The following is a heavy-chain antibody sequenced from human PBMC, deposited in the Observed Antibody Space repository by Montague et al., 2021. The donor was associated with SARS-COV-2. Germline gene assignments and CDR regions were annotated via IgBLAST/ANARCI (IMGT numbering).Heavy chain of an antibody. CDR1: GGPISSSSYY. Sequence: SETLSLTCTVSGGPISSSSYYWGWIRQPPGKGLEWIGSIYYSGSTYYNPSLKSRVTISVDTSKNQFSLKPISVTAADTAVYSCAREDYSNAWFDPWGQGTLVTVSS. V-gene: IGHV4-39*07. CDR2: IYYSGST. D-gene: IGHD4-11*01. CDR3: AREDYSNAWFDP. J-gene: IGHJ5*02.